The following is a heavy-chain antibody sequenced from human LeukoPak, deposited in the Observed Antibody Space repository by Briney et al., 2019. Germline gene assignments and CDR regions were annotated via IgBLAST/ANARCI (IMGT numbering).Heavy chain of an antibody. CDR2: IYSGNHT. CDR3: AREGVAKAGTAYDY. V-gene: IGHV3-66*01. CDR1: GFLVSDNY. D-gene: IGHD3-3*01. Sequence: GGSLRLSCAASGFLVSDNYISWVRQAPGKGLEWISIIYSGNHTSYTDSVKGRFIISRDNSKNMVYLQMNSLRPDDTAVYYCAREGVAKAGTAYDYWGQGTLVTVSS. J-gene: IGHJ4*02.